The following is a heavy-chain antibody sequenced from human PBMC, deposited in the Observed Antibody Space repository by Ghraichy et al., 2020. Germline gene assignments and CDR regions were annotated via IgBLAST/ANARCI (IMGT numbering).Heavy chain of an antibody. CDR2: IDWDDDK. D-gene: IGHD6-19*01. CDR1: GFSLSTSGMC. Sequence: SGPTLVKPTQTLTLTCTFSGFSLSTSGMCVSWIRQPPGKALEWLARIDWDDDKYYSTSLKTRLTISKDTSKNQVVLTMTNMDPVDTATYYCARIHVAVSGSGYLYYWGQGTLVTVSS. J-gene: IGHJ4*02. CDR3: ARIHVAVSGSGYLYY. V-gene: IGHV2-70*11.